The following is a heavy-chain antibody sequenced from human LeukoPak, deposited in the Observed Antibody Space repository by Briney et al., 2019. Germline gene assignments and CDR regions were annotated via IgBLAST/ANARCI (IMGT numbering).Heavy chain of an antibody. J-gene: IGHJ5*02. CDR1: GGSISSLY. V-gene: IGHV4-59*01. CDR2: IYYTGST. CDR3: VRSKSGAYGWFDP. Sequence: SETLSLTCSVSGGSISSLYWSWIRQPPGKGLEWIGYIYYTGSTNYNPSLKSRVTISVDTSKNQFSLKVNSVTAADTAVYYCVRSKSGAYGWFDPWGQGTLVTVSS. D-gene: IGHD2-15*01.